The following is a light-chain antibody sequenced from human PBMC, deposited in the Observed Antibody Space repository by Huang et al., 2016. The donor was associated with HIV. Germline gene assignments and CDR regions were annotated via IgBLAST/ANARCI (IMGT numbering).Light chain of an antibody. Sequence: DIQMTQSPSSLSASVGDRVIITCRASQSISSYLNWYQQQPGKAPNLLIYAASRLQSGVPSRFSGSGSGTDFTLTIRRLQPEDFATYYCQQSYSNTFTFGAGTKVDVK. CDR1: QSISSY. CDR3: QQSYSNTFT. J-gene: IGKJ3*01. CDR2: AAS. V-gene: IGKV1-39*01.